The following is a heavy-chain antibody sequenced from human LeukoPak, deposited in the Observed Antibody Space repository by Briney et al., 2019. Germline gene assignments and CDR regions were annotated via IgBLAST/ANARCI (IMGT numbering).Heavy chain of an antibody. Sequence: GGSLRLSCAASGLRFGSYWMNWVRQAPGKGLEWVAVISYDGSNKYYADSVKGRFTISRDNSKNTLYLQMNSLGAEDTAVYYCARQTDFWSGYCHDYWGQGTLVTVSS. J-gene: IGHJ4*02. CDR2: ISYDGSNK. CDR3: ARQTDFWSGYCHDY. D-gene: IGHD3-3*01. V-gene: IGHV3-30-3*01. CDR1: GLRFGSYW.